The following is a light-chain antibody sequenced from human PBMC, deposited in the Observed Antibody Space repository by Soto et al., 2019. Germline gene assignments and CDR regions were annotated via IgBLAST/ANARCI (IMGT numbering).Light chain of an antibody. CDR3: QQLNSDPL. CDR2: AAS. V-gene: IGKV1-9*01. J-gene: IGKJ4*01. Sequence: DIQLTQSPSFLSASVGDRVTITCRASQGVSSYLAWYQQKPGKAPKLLIYAASTLQSGVPSRFSGSGSGTEFTLTISSLQPEDCATYYCQQLNSDPLFGGGTKVDI. CDR1: QGVSSY.